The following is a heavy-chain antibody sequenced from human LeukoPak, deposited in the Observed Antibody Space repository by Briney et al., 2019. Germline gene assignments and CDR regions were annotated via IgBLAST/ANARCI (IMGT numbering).Heavy chain of an antibody. CDR3: ARVVNFTIFVSKWRKYYFDY. CDR2: IYYSGST. J-gene: IGHJ4*02. D-gene: IGHD3-3*01. CDR1: GGSISSSSYY. Sequence: SETLSLTCTVSGGSISSSSYYWGWIRQPPGKGLEWIGSIYYSGSTYYNPSLKSRVTISVDTSKNQFSLKLSSVTAADTAVYYCARVVNFTIFVSKWRKYYFDYWGQGTLVTVSS. V-gene: IGHV4-39*01.